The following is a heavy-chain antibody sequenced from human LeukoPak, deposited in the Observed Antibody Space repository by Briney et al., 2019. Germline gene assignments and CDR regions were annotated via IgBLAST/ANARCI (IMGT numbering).Heavy chain of an antibody. Sequence: GGSLRLSCAASGITFSSYAMSWVRQAPGKGLEWVSGISRSGGSTYDADADSVRGRFTISRDNSKNTLYLQMNSLRAEDTAVYYCATFSGSFQRFDYWGQGTLVTVSS. J-gene: IGHJ4*02. CDR1: GITFSSYA. CDR2: ISRSGGST. V-gene: IGHV3-23*01. D-gene: IGHD1-26*01. CDR3: ATFSGSFQRFDY.